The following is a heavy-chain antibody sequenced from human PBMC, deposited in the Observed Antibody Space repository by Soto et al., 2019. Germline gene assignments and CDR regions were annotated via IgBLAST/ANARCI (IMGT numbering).Heavy chain of an antibody. J-gene: IGHJ6*02. CDR3: ARHVPAAGYYYGMDV. CDR2: IIPIFGTA. Sequence: QVQLVQSGAEVKKPGSSVKVSCKASGGTFSSYAISWVRQAPGQGLEWMGGIIPIFGTANYAQKFQGRVSITADESTGTAYMELRSLSSEDTAVYYCARHVPAAGYYYGMDVWGQGTTVTVSS. CDR1: GGTFSSYA. D-gene: IGHD2-2*01. V-gene: IGHV1-69*12.